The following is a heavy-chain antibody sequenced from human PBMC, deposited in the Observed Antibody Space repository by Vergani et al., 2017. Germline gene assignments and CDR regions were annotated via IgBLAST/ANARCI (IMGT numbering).Heavy chain of an antibody. J-gene: IGHJ4*02. V-gene: IGHV1-69*01. D-gene: IGHD3-22*01. Sequence: QVQLVQSGAEVKKPGSSVKVSCKASGGTFSSYAISWVRQAPGQSRLWLAGLSPIFGKANYAQKFKGRVTITADESTSTAYMELSSLRSEDTAVYYCARGGNYYDSSGYQSWGQGTLVTVSS. CDR2: LSPIFGKA. CDR1: GGTFSSYA. CDR3: ARGGNYYDSSGYQS.